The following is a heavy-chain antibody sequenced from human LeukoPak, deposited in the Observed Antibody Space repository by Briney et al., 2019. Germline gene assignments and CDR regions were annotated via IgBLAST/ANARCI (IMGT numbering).Heavy chain of an antibody. CDR3: ARLSSIAARGEWFDP. D-gene: IGHD6-6*01. CDR2: IIPILGTA. CDR1: GGTFSSYA. J-gene: IGHJ5*02. V-gene: IGHV1-69*13. Sequence: SVKVSCKASGGTFSSYAISWVRQAPGQGLEWMGGIIPILGTANYAQKFQGRVTITADESTCTAYMELSSLRSEDTAVYYCARLSSIAARGEWFDPWGQGTLVTVSS.